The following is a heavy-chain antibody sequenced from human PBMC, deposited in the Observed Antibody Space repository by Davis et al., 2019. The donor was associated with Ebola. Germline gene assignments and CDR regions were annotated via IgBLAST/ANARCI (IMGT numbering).Heavy chain of an antibody. V-gene: IGHV4-59*12. CDR1: AGSITDYY. D-gene: IGHD1-1*01. CDR2: VYYSGST. CDR3: ARRPGPYYYYGMDV. Sequence: SETLSLTCTVPAGSITDYYWSWIRQPPGKGLEWIGFVYYSGSTSYNPSLKSRVTISVDTSKNQFSLKLSSVTAADTAVYYCARRPGPYYYYGMDVWGQGTTVTVSS. J-gene: IGHJ6*02.